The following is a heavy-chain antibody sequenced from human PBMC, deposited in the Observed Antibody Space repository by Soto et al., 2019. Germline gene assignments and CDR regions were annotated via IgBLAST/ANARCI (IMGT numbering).Heavy chain of an antibody. CDR1: GFTFSNYR. CDR2: ISSSSSEK. J-gene: IGHJ5*02. Sequence: GGSLRLSCAASGFTFSNYRMHWVRQAPGKRLEWVSSISSSSSEKQYADSAKGRFTISRDNAKNSLYLQMNSLRAEDTAVYYCARDRSTNNWFDPWGQGTLVTVSS. CDR3: ARDRSTNNWFDP. V-gene: IGHV3-21*01. D-gene: IGHD1-26*01.